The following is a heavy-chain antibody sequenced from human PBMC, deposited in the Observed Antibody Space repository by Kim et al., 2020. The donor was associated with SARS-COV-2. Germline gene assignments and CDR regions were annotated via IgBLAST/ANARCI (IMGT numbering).Heavy chain of an antibody. CDR3: AKAPGVVGDAFDI. Sequence: ADSVKGRFTISRDKSKNTLYLQMNSLRAEDTAVYYCAKAPGVVGDAFDIWGQGTMVTVSS. D-gene: IGHD3-22*01. V-gene: IGHV3-23*01. J-gene: IGHJ3*02.